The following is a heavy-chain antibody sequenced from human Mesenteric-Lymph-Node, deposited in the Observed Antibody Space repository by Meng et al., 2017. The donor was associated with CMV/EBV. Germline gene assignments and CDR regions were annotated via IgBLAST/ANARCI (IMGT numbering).Heavy chain of an antibody. V-gene: IGHV5-51*01. CDR3: ARHGRPCSTGCLEFDL. CDR1: GYRFTSYW. D-gene: IGHD2-2*01. J-gene: IGHJ4*02. Sequence: GGSLRLACRSSGYRFTSYWIGWVRQMPGKGLEWMGIMYPGDSETKYSPSFQGQVTISADKSISTAYLQWSSLTASDTAIYYCARHGRPCSTGCLEFDLWGRGTLVTVSS. CDR2: MYPGDSET.